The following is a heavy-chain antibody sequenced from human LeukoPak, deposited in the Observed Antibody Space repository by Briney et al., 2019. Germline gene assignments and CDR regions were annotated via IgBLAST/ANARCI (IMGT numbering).Heavy chain of an antibody. CDR2: IIPIFGTA. CDR1: GGTFSSYA. V-gene: IGHV1-69*05. J-gene: IGHJ6*03. CDR3: AIFSATAAIGMDV. Sequence: AASVKVSCKASGGTFSSYAISWVRQAPGQGLEWMGGIIPIFGTANCAQKFQGRVTITTDESTSTAYMELSSLRSEDTAVYYCAIFSATAAIGMDVWGKGTTVTVSS. D-gene: IGHD2-2*02.